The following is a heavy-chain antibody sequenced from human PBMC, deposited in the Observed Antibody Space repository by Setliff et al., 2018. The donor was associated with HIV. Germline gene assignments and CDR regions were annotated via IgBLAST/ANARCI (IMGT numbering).Heavy chain of an antibody. CDR3: ARHGYCSGTSCSEYYYYGMDV. CDR2: IYPGDSDI. V-gene: IGHV5-51*01. J-gene: IGHJ6*02. Sequence: PGESLKISCKGSGYSFTSYWIGWVRQMPGKGLEWMGIIYPGDSDIRYSPSFQGQVTISADESISTAYLQWSSLKAPDTAMYYCARHGYCSGTSCSEYYYYGMDVWGQGTTVTVSS. D-gene: IGHD2-2*03. CDR1: GYSFTSYW.